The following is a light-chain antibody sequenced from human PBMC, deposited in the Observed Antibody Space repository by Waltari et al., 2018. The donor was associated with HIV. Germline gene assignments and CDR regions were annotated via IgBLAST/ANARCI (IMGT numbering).Light chain of an antibody. CDR1: QSVSGSF. V-gene: IGKV3-20*01. Sequence: EIVLTQSPGTLSLSPGQRATLSCRASQSVSGSFLAWYQHKAGQAPRLLIYGATNRATGTPHRFNGSGSGSDFTLTISRLEPEDFAIYYCQHFDSSTMYTFGQGTKVEIK. CDR3: QHFDSSTMYT. J-gene: IGKJ2*01. CDR2: GAT.